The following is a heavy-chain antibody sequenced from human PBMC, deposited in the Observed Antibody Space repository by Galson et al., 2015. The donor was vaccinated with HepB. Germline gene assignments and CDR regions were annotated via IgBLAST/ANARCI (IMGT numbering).Heavy chain of an antibody. CDR2: INPNSGGT. J-gene: IGHJ6*03. CDR3: ARERLGSSGGSCYPFCIPYYYMDV. CDR1: GYTFTGYY. D-gene: IGHD2-15*01. Sequence: SVKVSCKASGYTFTGYYMHWVRQAPGQGLEWMGWINPNSGGTNYAQKFQGRVTMTRDTSISTAYMELSRLRSDDTAVYYCARERLGSSGGSCYPFCIPYYYMDVWGKGTTVTVSS. V-gene: IGHV1-2*02.